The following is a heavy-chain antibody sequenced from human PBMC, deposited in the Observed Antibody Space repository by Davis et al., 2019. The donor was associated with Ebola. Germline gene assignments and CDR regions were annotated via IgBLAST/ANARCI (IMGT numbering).Heavy chain of an antibody. J-gene: IGHJ4*02. CDR1: GGSISSSSYY. Sequence: MPGGSLRLSCTVSGGSISSSSYYWGWIRQPPGKGLEWIGSIYYSGSTYYNPSLKSRVTISVDTSKNQFSLKLSSVTAADTAVYYCATPIGYCSGGSCYSDFGYWGQGTLVTVSS. D-gene: IGHD2-15*01. CDR3: ATPIGYCSGGSCYSDFGY. CDR2: IYYSGST. V-gene: IGHV4-39*01.